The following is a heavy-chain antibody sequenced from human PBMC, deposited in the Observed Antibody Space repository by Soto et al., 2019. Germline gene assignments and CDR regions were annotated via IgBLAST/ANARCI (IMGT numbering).Heavy chain of an antibody. Sequence: PSETLSLTCTVSGGSLSSYYWSWIRQPAGKRLEWIGRIYTSGSTNYNPSLKSRVTMSVDTSKNQFSLKLSSVAAADTAIYFCAREGLEVTTGGVDVWGQGATVTVSS. D-gene: IGHD4-4*01. V-gene: IGHV4-4*07. CDR3: AREGLEVTTGGVDV. CDR2: IYTSGST. J-gene: IGHJ6*02. CDR1: GGSLSSYY.